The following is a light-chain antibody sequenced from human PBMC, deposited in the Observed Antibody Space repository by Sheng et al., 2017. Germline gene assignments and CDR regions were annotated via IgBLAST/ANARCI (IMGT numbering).Light chain of an antibody. J-gene: IGKJ1*01. Sequence: EIVMTQSPATLSVSPGDRATLFCRASQSVSSSLAWYQQRPGQAPRLLFYGASTRATGIASRFSGSGSGTEFTLTISSLQSEDFAIYYCQQYNNWPKTFGQGTKVEIK. CDR1: QSVSSS. CDR2: GAS. CDR3: QQYNNWPKT. V-gene: IGKV3-15*01.